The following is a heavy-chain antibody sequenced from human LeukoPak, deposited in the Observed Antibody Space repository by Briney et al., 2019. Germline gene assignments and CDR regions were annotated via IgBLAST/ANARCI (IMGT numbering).Heavy chain of an antibody. V-gene: IGHV4-61*02. D-gene: IGHD3-9*01. CDR2: IYTSGST. CDR3: ARWERDDIHAFDI. CDR1: GGSISSGSYY. Sequence: PSQTLSLTCTVSGGSISSGSYYWSWIRQPAGKGLEWIGRIYTSGSTNYNPSLKSRVTISVDTSKNQFSLKLSSVTAADTAVYYCARWERDDIHAFDIWGQGTMVTVSS. J-gene: IGHJ3*02.